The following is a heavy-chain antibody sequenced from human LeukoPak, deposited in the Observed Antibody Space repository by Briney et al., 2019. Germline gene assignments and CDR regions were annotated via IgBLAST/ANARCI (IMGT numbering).Heavy chain of an antibody. Sequence: PGGSLRLSCAASGFTFSSYWMSWVRQAPGKGLEWVANIKQDGSEKYYVDSVKGRFTISRDNAKNSLYLQMNSLRAEDTAVYYRRGIQLWARTYAFDIWGQGTMVTVSS. CDR2: IKQDGSEK. V-gene: IGHV3-7*01. CDR1: GFTFSSYW. D-gene: IGHD5-18*01. CDR3: RGIQLWARTYAFDI. J-gene: IGHJ3*02.